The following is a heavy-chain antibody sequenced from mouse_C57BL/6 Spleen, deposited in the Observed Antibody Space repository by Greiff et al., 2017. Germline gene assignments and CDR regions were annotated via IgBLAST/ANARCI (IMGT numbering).Heavy chain of an antibody. J-gene: IGHJ3*01. Sequence: VQLQQSGPELVKPGASVKIPCKASGYTFTDYNMAWVKQSHGKSLEWIGDINPNNGGTIYNQKFKGKATLTVDTSSSTAYMELRSLTSEDAAVYYCARFYGGPGWFAYWGQGTLVTVSA. V-gene: IGHV1-18*01. CDR3: ARFYGGPGWFAY. CDR1: GYTFTDYN. CDR2: INPNNGGT. D-gene: IGHD1-1*02.